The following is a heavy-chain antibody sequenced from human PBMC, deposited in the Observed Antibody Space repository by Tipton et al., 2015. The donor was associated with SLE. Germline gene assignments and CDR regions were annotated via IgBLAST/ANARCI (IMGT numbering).Heavy chain of an antibody. CDR1: GFTFDDYA. V-gene: IGHV3-9*01. CDR2: ATWNSGSI. D-gene: IGHD3-16*01. J-gene: IGHJ3*02. Sequence: SLRLSCAASGFTFDDYAMSWVRQAPGKGLEWVSGATWNSGSIGYADSVKGRFIISRDNAKNSLFLQMNSLRTEDTALYYCAKGKASSWGSFDIWGQGTMVTVSS. CDR3: AKGKASSWGSFDI.